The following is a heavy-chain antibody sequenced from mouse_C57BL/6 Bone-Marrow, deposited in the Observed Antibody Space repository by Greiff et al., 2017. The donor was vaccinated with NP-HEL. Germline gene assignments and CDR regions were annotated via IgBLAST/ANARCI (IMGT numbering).Heavy chain of an antibody. CDR2: IHPNSGST. D-gene: IGHD2-3*01. Sequence: QVQLKQPGAELVKPGASVKLSCKASGYTFTSYWMHWVKQRPGQGLEWIGMIHPNSGSTNYNEKFKSKATLTVDKSSSTAYMQLSSLTSEDSAVYYCASGWLPIYYYAMDYWGQGTSVTVSS. V-gene: IGHV1-64*01. J-gene: IGHJ4*01. CDR1: GYTFTSYW. CDR3: ASGWLPIYYYAMDY.